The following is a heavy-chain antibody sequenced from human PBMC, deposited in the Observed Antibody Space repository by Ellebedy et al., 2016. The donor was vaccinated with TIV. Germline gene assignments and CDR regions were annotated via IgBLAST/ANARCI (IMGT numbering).Heavy chain of an antibody. CDR2: IYYTGST. J-gene: IGHJ4*02. CDR3: TRDPGWSSGSYYPLDF. V-gene: IGHV4-39*07. Sequence: SETLSLTXNVSGGSISGSDSYWGWIRQSPEKGLEWIGTIYYTGSTYYNPSLKSRVTISVDTSRNQFSLQLNSVTAADTAIYYCTRDPGWSSGSYYPLDFWGPGALVTVSS. CDR1: GGSISGSDSY. D-gene: IGHD1-26*01.